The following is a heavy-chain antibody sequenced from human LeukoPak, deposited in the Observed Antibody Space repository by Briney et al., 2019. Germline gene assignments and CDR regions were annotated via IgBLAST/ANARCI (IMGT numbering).Heavy chain of an antibody. J-gene: IGHJ4*02. D-gene: IGHD2-2*01. CDR1: GFTFSSYA. CDR3: AKDLDCSSTSCYRDY. V-gene: IGHV3-23*01. Sequence: GGSLRLSCAASGFTFSSYAMSWVRQAPGKGLEWVSAISGSGGSTYYADSVKGRFTISRDNSKNTLYLQMNSLRAEDTAVYYCAKDLDCSSTSCYRDYWGQGTLVTVSS. CDR2: ISGSGGST.